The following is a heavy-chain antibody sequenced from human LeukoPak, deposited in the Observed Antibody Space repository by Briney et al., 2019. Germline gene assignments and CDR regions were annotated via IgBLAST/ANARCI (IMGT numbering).Heavy chain of an antibody. CDR1: GYTFTSYD. CDR2: MNPNSGNT. D-gene: IGHD6-6*01. J-gene: IGHJ5*02. V-gene: IGHV1-8*03. Sequence: GASVKVSCKASGYTFTSYDINWVRQATGQGLEWMGWMNPNSGNTGYAQKFQGRVTITRNTSISTAYMELSSLRSEDTAVYYCARGKAAHTSPVFDPWGQGTLVTVSS. CDR3: ARGKAAHTSPVFDP.